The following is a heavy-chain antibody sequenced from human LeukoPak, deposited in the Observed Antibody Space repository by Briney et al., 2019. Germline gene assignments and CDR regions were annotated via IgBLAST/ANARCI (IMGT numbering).Heavy chain of an antibody. CDR2: INHSGST. CDR1: GGSFSGYY. D-gene: IGHD2-8*01. CDR3: AIQKMDGPDH. V-gene: IGHV4-34*01. Sequence: SETLSLTCAVYGGSFSGYYWSWIRQPPGKGLEWIGEINHSGSTNYNPSLKSRVTIFVDTSKNQFSLKLSSVTAADTAVYYCAIQKMDGPDHWGQGTLVTVSS. J-gene: IGHJ5*02.